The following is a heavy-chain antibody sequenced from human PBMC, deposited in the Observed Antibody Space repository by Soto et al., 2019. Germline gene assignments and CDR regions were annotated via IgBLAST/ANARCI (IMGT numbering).Heavy chain of an antibody. CDR1: GGSISSGGYY. V-gene: IGHV4-31*03. CDR3: ARDGYYDSSYAFDI. Sequence: SETLSLTCTVSGGSISSGGYYWSWIRQHPGKGLEWIGYIYYSGSTYYNPSLKSRVTISVDTSKNQFSLKLSSVTAADTAVYYCARDGYYDSSYAFDIWGQGTMVTVSS. D-gene: IGHD3-22*01. CDR2: IYYSGST. J-gene: IGHJ3*02.